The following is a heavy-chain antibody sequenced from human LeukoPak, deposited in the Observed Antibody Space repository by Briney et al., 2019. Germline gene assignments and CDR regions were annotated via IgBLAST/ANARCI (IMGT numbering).Heavy chain of an antibody. D-gene: IGHD1-26*01. V-gene: IGHV3-30*18. Sequence: GGSLRLSCAASGFTLSNAWMTWVRQAPGKGLEWVTFISYDGRDKYYADSVKGRFTISRDNSKNTLYLQMNSLRAEDSAVYYCAKDQRENYYYYMDVWGKGTTVTVSS. CDR1: GFTLSNAW. CDR3: AKDQRENYYYYMDV. CDR2: ISYDGRDK. J-gene: IGHJ6*03.